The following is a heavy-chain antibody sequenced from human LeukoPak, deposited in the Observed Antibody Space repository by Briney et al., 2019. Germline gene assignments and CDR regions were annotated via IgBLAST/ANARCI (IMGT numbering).Heavy chain of an antibody. CDR1: GFTFSSYS. Sequence: PGGSLRLSCAASGFTFSSYSMNWVRQAPGKGLEWVSSISSSSSYIYYADSVKGRFTISRDNAKNSLYLQMNSLRAEDTAVYYCATTHIVGATPAGWFDPWGQGTLVTVSS. D-gene: IGHD1-26*01. J-gene: IGHJ5*02. V-gene: IGHV3-21*01. CDR3: ATTHIVGATPAGWFDP. CDR2: ISSSSSYI.